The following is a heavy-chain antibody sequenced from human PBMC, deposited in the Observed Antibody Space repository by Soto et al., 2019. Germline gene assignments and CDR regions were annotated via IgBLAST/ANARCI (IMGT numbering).Heavy chain of an antibody. CDR3: ARRRVTMVRGAENDAFDI. J-gene: IGHJ3*02. CDR1: GGSISSSSYY. V-gene: IGHV4-39*01. D-gene: IGHD3-10*01. Sequence: QLQLQESGPGLVKPSETLSLTCTVSGGSISSSSYYWGWIRQPPGKGLEWIGSIYYSGSTYYNPSLKSRVTISVDTSKNQFSLKLSSVTAADTAVYYCARRRVTMVRGAENDAFDIWGQGTMVTVSS. CDR2: IYYSGST.